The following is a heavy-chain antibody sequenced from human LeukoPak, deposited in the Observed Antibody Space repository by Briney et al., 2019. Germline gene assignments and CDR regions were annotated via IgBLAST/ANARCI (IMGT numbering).Heavy chain of an antibody. D-gene: IGHD3-3*01. J-gene: IGHJ6*02. CDR2: IIPIFGTA. Sequence: ASVKVSCNASGGTFSSYAISLVRHPPAQGLEWMGGIIPIFGTANYAQKFQGRVTITADESTSTAYMELSRLRSEDTAVYYCARNYDFWSGQFHYGMDVWGQGTTVTVSS. CDR1: GGTFSSYA. V-gene: IGHV1-69*13. CDR3: ARNYDFWSGQFHYGMDV.